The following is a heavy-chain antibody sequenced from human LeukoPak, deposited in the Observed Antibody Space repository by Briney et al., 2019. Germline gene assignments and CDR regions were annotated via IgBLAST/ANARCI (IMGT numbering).Heavy chain of an antibody. Sequence: SVKVSCKASGGTFSRYAISWVRQAPGQGLEWMGGIIPIFGTANYAQKFQGRVTITADESTSTAYMELSSLRSEDTAVYYCARAHPVVPAATYYYYYMDVWGKGTTVTVSS. CDR1: GGTFSRYA. V-gene: IGHV1-69*01. D-gene: IGHD2-2*01. CDR3: ARAHPVVPAATYYYYYMDV. J-gene: IGHJ6*03. CDR2: IIPIFGTA.